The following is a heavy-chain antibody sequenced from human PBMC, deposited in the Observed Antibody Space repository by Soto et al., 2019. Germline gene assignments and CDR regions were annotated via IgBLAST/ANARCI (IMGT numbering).Heavy chain of an antibody. V-gene: IGHV3-53*01. CDR1: GFTVSSNY. CDR3: ARDLVVGAYYYGMDV. J-gene: IGHJ6*02. CDR2: LYSGGST. D-gene: IGHD2-15*01. Sequence: EVQLVESGGGLIQPGGSLRLSCAASGFTVSSNYMSWVRQAPGKGLEWVSVLYSGGSTYYADAVKGRFTISRDNPQNTLYHQRNGLRAEDTAVYYCARDLVVGAYYYGMDVWGQGTTVSVSS.